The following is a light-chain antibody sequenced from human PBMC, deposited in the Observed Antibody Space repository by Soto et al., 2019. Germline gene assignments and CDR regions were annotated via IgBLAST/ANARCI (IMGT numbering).Light chain of an antibody. CDR3: QQSYSSPPT. V-gene: IGKV3-15*01. Sequence: DIVVTQSPATLSASPGERVTLSCRASQFVSSRLAWYQQRPGPGPRLLIYDTSTRAPGISARFSGSGSGTEFTLTISSLQPEDFATYYCQQSYSSPPTFGQGTKVDIK. CDR2: DTS. CDR1: QFVSSR. J-gene: IGKJ1*01.